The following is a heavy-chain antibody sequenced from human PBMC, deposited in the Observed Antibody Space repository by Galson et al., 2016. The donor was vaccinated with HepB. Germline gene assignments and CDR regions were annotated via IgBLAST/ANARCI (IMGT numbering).Heavy chain of an antibody. CDR3: ARGIKRFCSGSNCYPLDH. V-gene: IGHV3-23*01. J-gene: IGHJ4*02. D-gene: IGHD2-15*01. CDR1: GFTFSTYA. Sequence: SLRLSCAASGFTFSTYAMTWVRQAPGKGLEWVSVITDSGDDTHHADSVKGRFIMSRDNSKNTVYLQMNNLRDEDTAIYFCARGIKRFCSGSNCYPLDHWGQGTLVTVSS. CDR2: ITDSGDDT.